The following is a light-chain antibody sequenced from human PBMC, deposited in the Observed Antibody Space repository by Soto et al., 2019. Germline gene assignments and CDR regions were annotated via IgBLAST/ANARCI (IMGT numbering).Light chain of an antibody. CDR1: QSLVYSDGNTY. Sequence: DVVMTQSPLSLPVTLGQPASISCRSSQSLVYSDGNTYLNWFQQRPGQSPRRLIYKVSNRDSGVPDRFSGSESGTDFKLKISRVEAEDFGVYYCMKGTHWLPRGHTFGQGTKLEIK. CDR3: MKGTHWLPRGHT. J-gene: IGKJ2*01. V-gene: IGKV2-30*01. CDR2: KVS.